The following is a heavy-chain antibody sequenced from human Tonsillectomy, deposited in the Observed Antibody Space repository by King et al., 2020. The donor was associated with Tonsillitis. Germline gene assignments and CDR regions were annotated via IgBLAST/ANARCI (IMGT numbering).Heavy chain of an antibody. CDR2: VYGRWET. J-gene: IGHJ4*02. D-gene: IGHD3-22*01. CDR1: GGSMRTTY. CDR3: ARDRGDYYDSATYDPLYFDS. Sequence: VQLQESGPGLVKPSENLPLTCTVSGGSMRTTYWRLILRPAGKGLEWVWLVYGRWETYPNPSLLSRVPRSIYTSKKQFSLRLRSVTAADTAVYYCARDRGDYYDSATYDPLYFDSWGQGTLVTVSS. V-gene: IGHV4-4*07.